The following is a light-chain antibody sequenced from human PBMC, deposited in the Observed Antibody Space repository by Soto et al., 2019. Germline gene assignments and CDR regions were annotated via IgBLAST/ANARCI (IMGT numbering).Light chain of an antibody. CDR3: QQYGISPRT. CDR1: QSVSSSY. CDR2: GAS. V-gene: IGKV3-20*01. J-gene: IGKJ1*01. Sequence: ILFTQSPGTLSLYPGEIATLSCRASQSVSSSYLAWYQQKPGQAPRLLIYGASSRATGIPDRFSGSGSGTDFTLTISRLEPEDFAVYYCQQYGISPRTFGQGTNVDIK.